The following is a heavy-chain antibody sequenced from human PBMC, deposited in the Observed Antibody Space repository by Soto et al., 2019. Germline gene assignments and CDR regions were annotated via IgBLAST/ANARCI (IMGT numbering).Heavy chain of an antibody. D-gene: IGHD3-3*01. CDR2: IYYSGST. J-gene: IGHJ2*01. CDR1: GGSISSGDYY. Sequence: QVQLQESGPGLVKPSQTLSLTCTVSGGSISSGDYYWSWIRQPPGKGLEWIGYIYYSGSTYYNPSLKSRVTISVDTSKNQFSLKLSSVTAADTAVYYCARDSPRPMYYDFWSGYQYWYLDLWGRGTLVTVSS. CDR3: ARDSPRPMYYDFWSGYQYWYLDL. V-gene: IGHV4-30-4*01.